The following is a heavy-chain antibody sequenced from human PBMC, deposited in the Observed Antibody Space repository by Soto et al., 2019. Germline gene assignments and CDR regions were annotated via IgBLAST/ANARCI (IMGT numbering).Heavy chain of an antibody. V-gene: IGHV4-59*01. CDR3: ARELRLGSRCSSTSCYTTYGMDV. CDR2: IYYSGST. D-gene: IGHD2-2*02. J-gene: IGHJ6*02. Sequence: PSETLSLTCTVSGGSISSYYWSWIRQPPGKGLEWIGYIYYSGSTNYNPSLKSRVTISVDTSKNQFSLKLSSVTAADTAVYYCARELRLGSRCSSTSCYTTYGMDVWGQGTTVTVSS. CDR1: GGSISSYY.